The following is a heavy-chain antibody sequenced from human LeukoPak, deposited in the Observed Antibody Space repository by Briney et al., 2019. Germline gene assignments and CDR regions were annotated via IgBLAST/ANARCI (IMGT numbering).Heavy chain of an antibody. Sequence: ASVKVSCKAPGYTFTSYYMHWVRQAPGQGLEWMGIINPSGGSTSYAQKFQGRVTMTRDTSTSTVYMELSSLRSEDTAVYYCAREGGGYFPYYYYGMDVWGQGTTVTVSS. CDR1: GYTFTSYY. J-gene: IGHJ6*02. D-gene: IGHD5-12*01. CDR3: AREGGGYFPYYYYGMDV. CDR2: INPSGGST. V-gene: IGHV1-46*01.